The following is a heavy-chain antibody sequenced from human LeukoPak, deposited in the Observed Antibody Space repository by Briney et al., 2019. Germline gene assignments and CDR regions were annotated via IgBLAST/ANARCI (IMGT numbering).Heavy chain of an antibody. D-gene: IGHD1-1*01. J-gene: IGHJ4*02. Sequence: SETLSLTCAVSGGSISSSNWWSWVRQPPGKGLEWIGEIYHSGSTNYNPSPKSRVTISVDKSKNQFSLKLSSVTAADTAVYYCARASRNNWNDYYFDYWGQGTLVTVSS. V-gene: IGHV4-4*02. CDR1: GGSISSSNW. CDR2: IYHSGST. CDR3: ARASRNNWNDYYFDY.